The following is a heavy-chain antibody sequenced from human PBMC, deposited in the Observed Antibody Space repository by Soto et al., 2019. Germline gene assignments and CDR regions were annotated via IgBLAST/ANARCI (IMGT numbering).Heavy chain of an antibody. J-gene: IGHJ4*02. V-gene: IGHV3-21*01. CDR1: GFTFSSYS. Sequence: EVQLVESGGGLVKPGGSLRLSCAASGFTFSSYSMNWVRQAPGKGLEWVSSISSSSSYIYYADSVKGRFTISRDNAKNSLYLQMNSLRAEDTAVYYCARAPLGGATIHFGYWGQGTLVTVSS. CDR2: ISSSSSYI. CDR3: ARAPLGGATIHFGY. D-gene: IGHD5-12*01.